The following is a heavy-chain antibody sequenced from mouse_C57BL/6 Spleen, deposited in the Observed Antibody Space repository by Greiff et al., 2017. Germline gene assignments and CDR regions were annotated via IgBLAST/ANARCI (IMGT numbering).Heavy chain of an antibody. CDR2: IYPGGGYT. J-gene: IGHJ4*01. V-gene: IGHV1-63*01. D-gene: IGHD2-4*01. CDR1: GYTFTNYW. CDR3: ARGDYDDGGYAMDY. Sequence: VKLMESGAELVRPGTSVKMSCKASGYTFTNYWIGWAKQRPGHGLEWIGDIYPGGGYTNYNEKFKGKATLTADKSSSTAYMQFSSLTSEDSAIYYCARGDYDDGGYAMDYWGQGTSGTVSS.